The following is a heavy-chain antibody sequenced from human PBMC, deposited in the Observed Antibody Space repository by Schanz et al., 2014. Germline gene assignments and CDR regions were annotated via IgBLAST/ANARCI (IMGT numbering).Heavy chain of an antibody. CDR1: GFTFADYY. V-gene: IGHV3-11*01. CDR2: VSSYDTTV. D-gene: IGHD3-16*01. Sequence: QVQLLESGGGLFKPGGSLRLSCAGSGFTFADYYMTWIRQAPGKGLEWISYVSSYDTTVSYADSVKGRFTISRDNAKNSVYLQMNSLRVEDTAVYYCAKDLYNYGIFDSWGQGTLVTVSS. J-gene: IGHJ5*01. CDR3: AKDLYNYGIFDS.